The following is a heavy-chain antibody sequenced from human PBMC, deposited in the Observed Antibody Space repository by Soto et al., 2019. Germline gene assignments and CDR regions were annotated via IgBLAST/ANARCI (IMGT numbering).Heavy chain of an antibody. CDR3: AKDLRIKGYGYGMDV. Sequence: GGSLRLSCAASGFTFSDYYMSWIRQAPGKGLEWVSAISGSGGSTYYADSVKGRFTISRDNSKNTLYLQMNSLRAEDTAVYYCAKDLRIKGYGYGMDVWGQGTTVTVSS. V-gene: IGHV3-23*01. J-gene: IGHJ6*02. D-gene: IGHD5-18*01. CDR1: GFTFSDYY. CDR2: ISGSGGST.